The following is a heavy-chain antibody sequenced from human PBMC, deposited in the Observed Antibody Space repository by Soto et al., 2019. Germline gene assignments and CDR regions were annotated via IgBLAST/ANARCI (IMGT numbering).Heavy chain of an antibody. V-gene: IGHV4-31*03. J-gene: IGHJ4*02. Sequence: QVQLQESGPGLVKPSQTLSLTCTVSGGSISSGGYYWSWIRQHAGKGLEWIGYIYYSGSTYYNPSLKSRVTISVDTSKNQFSLKLSSVTAADTAVYYCARDRAGALYFDYWGQGTLVTVSS. CDR1: GGSISSGGYY. CDR3: ARDRAGALYFDY. D-gene: IGHD6-13*01. CDR2: IYYSGST.